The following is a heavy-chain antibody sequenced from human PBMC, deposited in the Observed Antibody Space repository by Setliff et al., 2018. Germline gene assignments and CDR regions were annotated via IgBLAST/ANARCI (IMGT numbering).Heavy chain of an antibody. V-gene: IGHV1-2*04. J-gene: IGHJ4*02. CDR1: GYTLTGYY. D-gene: IGHD3-22*01. Sequence: GASVKVSCKASGYTLTGYYMHWVRQAPGQGLEWMGWINPNSGGTNYAQKFQGWVTMTRDTSISTAYMELSRLRSDDTAVYYCARRRYYYDSSGYRWGGFYFDYWGQGTLVTVSS. CDR2: INPNSGGT. CDR3: ARRRYYYDSSGYRWGGFYFDY.